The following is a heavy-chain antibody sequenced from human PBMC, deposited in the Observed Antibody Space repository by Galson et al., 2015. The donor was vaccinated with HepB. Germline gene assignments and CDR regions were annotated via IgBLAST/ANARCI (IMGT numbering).Heavy chain of an antibody. Sequence: CAVSGGSISSGDYLWSWMRQPPGKGLEWIGYISQSGTTSYNTSLKSRVTISLDRSKNQFSLNLNSVTAADTAVYYCVRSHGVYWGQGTLVTVSS. J-gene: IGHJ4*02. D-gene: IGHD4-17*01. CDR3: VRSHGVY. CDR2: ISQSGTT. CDR1: GGSISSGDYL. V-gene: IGHV4-30-2*01.